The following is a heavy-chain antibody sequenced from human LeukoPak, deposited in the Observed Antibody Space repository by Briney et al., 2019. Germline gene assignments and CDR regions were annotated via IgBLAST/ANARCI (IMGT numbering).Heavy chain of an antibody. D-gene: IGHD5-12*01. J-gene: IGHJ4*02. Sequence: GASVTVSCKASGYTFTGYNMHWVRQAPGQGLEWMGGINPNSGGTNYAHKFQGRVTMTRDTSISTDYMELSRLRSDDTAVYYCARVGGDIVTTIDYWGQGTLVTVSS. CDR1: GYTFTGYN. V-gene: IGHV1-2*02. CDR3: ARVGGDIVTTIDY. CDR2: INPNSGGT.